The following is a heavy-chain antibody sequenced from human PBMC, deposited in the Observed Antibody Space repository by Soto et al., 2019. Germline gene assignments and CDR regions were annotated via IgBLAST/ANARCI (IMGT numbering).Heavy chain of an antibody. J-gene: IGHJ4*02. CDR2: IYPSDSDT. CDR3: ARRKSSGIHDY. D-gene: IGHD3-10*01. V-gene: IGHV5-51*01. CDR1: GYSFAAYW. Sequence: GESLKISCTDSGYSFAAYWIGWVRQTPGKGLEWMGIIYPSDSDTTYSPSFQGQVTISVDKSINTAYLQWNSLKASDTATYYCARRKSSGIHDYWGQGTLVTVSS.